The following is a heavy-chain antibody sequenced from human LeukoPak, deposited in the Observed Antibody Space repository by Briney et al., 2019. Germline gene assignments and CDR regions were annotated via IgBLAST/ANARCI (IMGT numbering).Heavy chain of an antibody. CDR3: ARYYCSAANCPGIDY. V-gene: IGHV4-30-4*01. Sequence: KTSETLSLTCTVSGGSISSGDYYWTWIRQPPGKGLEWIGYIYYSGSTYYNPSLKSRLTISLDTSKNQFSLRLSSVTAADTAVYYCARYYCSAANCPGIDYWGQGTLVTVSS. CDR1: GGSISSGDYY. J-gene: IGHJ4*02. D-gene: IGHD2-15*01. CDR2: IYYSGST.